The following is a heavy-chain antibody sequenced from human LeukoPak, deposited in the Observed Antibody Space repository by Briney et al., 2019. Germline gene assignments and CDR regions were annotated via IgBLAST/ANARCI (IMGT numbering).Heavy chain of an antibody. Sequence: PGGSLRLSCAASGFTFSSYVMPWFRQAPGKGLEWVAVISLDGGTKSYADSVKGRFTISRDNSKNTLYLQMNSLRTEDTSLYYCANDVGLPTCGGDCQPYWGQGTLVTVSS. V-gene: IGHV3-30*18. CDR2: ISLDGGTK. CDR1: GFTFSSYV. J-gene: IGHJ4*02. D-gene: IGHD2-21*02. CDR3: ANDVGLPTCGGDCQPY.